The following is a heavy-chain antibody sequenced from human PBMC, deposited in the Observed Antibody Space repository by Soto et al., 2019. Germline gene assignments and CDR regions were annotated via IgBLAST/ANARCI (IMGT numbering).Heavy chain of an antibody. CDR3: ARSSGGNFGIIIEGTNWFAP. V-gene: IGHV1-46*01. CDR2: INPHGGST. Sequence: ASVKVSCKAPRDTFTSHYINWVRQAPGQGLEWMGVINPHGGSTAYARKFKGRVTLTRDTSASTVYMEVSSLTSEDTAMYYCARSSGGNFGIIIEGTNWFAPWGQGTLVTVSS. J-gene: IGHJ5*02. D-gene: IGHD1-26*01. CDR1: RDTFTSHY.